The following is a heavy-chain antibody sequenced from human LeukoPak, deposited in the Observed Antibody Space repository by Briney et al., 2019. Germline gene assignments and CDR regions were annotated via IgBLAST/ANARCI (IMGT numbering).Heavy chain of an antibody. CDR2: MNPNSGNT. D-gene: IGHD6-13*01. J-gene: IGHJ6*02. CDR1: GYTFTSYD. V-gene: IGHV1-8*01. Sequence: ASVKVSCKASGYTFTSYDINWVRQATGQGLEWMGWMNPNSGNTGYARKFQGRVTMTRNTSLSTAYMELSSLRSEDTAVYYCARMYSSLSSYYYYGMDVWGQGTTVTVSS. CDR3: ARMYSSLSSYYYYGMDV.